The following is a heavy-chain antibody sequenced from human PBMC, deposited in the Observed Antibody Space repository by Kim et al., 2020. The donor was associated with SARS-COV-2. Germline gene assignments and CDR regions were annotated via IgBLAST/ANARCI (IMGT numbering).Heavy chain of an antibody. V-gene: IGHV4-39*07. CDR1: GGSISSSSYY. Sequence: SETLSLTCTVSGGSISSSSYYWGWIRQPPGKGLEWIGSIYYSGSTYYNPSLKSRVTISVDTSKNQFSLKLSSVTAADTAVYYCARDRREMATPDAFDIWGQGTMVTVSS. D-gene: IGHD2-15*01. CDR2: IYYSGST. J-gene: IGHJ3*02. CDR3: ARDRREMATPDAFDI.